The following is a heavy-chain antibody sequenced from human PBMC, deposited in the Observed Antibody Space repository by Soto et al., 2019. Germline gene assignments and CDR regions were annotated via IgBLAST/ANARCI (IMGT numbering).Heavy chain of an antibody. CDR3: ANPHKFRGHYGMAV. Sequence: PGGSLRLSCAASGFTFSSYAMSWVRQAPGKGLEWVSAISGSGGSTYYADSVKGRFTISRDNSKNTLYLQMNSLRAEDTAVYYCANPHKFRGHYGMAVWGQGTTVTVSS. CDR2: ISGSGGST. J-gene: IGHJ6*02. D-gene: IGHD1-7*01. CDR1: GFTFSSYA. V-gene: IGHV3-23*01.